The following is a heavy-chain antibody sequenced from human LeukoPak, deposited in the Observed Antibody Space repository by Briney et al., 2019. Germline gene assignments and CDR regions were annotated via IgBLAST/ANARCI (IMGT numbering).Heavy chain of an antibody. Sequence: QTGGSLRLSCAASGFTFDDYAMHWVRQAPGKGLEWVSAISGSGGSTYYADSVKGRFTISRDNSKNTVYLQMNSLRAEDTAMYRCARYSGDYGGNLYFFDYWGQGALVTVSS. V-gene: IGHV3-23*01. CDR2: ISGSGGST. CDR1: GFTFDDYA. J-gene: IGHJ4*02. CDR3: ARYSGDYGGNLYFFDY. D-gene: IGHD4-23*01.